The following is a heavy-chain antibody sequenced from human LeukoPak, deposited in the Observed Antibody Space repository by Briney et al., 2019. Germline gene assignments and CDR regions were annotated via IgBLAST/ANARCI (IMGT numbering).Heavy chain of an antibody. D-gene: IGHD2-2*01. CDR1: GFTFDDYA. CDR2: ISWNSGSI. Sequence: PGRSLRLSCAASGFTFDDYAMHWVRQAPGKGLEWVSGISWNSGSIGYADSVKGRFTISRDNAKNPLYLQMNSLRAEDTAVYYCASTHLGYCSSSSCQNDYWGQGTLVTVSS. J-gene: IGHJ4*02. V-gene: IGHV3-9*01. CDR3: ASTHLGYCSSSSCQNDY.